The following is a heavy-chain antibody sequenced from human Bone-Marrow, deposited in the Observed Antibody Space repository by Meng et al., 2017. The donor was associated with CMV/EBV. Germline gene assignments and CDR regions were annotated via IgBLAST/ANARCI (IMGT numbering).Heavy chain of an antibody. CDR1: GFTFSNYW. J-gene: IGHJ4*02. CDR3: ARAPIAAAGPYYFDY. V-gene: IGHV3-7*01. Sequence: GESLKISCVASGFTFSNYWMNWVRQAPGKGLEWVAKIKEDGSEKYYVDSVKGRLTISRDNAKNSLYLQMNSLRVEDAAVYYCARAPIAAAGPYYFDYWGQGTLVTVSS. CDR2: IKEDGSEK. D-gene: IGHD6-13*01.